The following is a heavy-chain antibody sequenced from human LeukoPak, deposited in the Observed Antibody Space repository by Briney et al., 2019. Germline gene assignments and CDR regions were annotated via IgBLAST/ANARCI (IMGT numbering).Heavy chain of an antibody. CDR2: IQSDGSST. CDR1: GFTFSRYW. V-gene: IGHV3-74*01. J-gene: IGHJ4*02. D-gene: IGHD1-26*01. Sequence: GGPLRLSCAASGFTFSRYWMHWVRQAPGKGLMWVSLIQSDGSSTRYADSVKGRFTISRDNAKNTLFLQMNSLRADDTAVYYCASALGGQGGHWGQGSLVTVSS. CDR3: ASALGGQGGH.